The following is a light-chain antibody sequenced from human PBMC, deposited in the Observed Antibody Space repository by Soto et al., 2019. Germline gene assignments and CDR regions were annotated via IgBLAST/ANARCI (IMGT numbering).Light chain of an antibody. J-gene: IGKJ1*01. CDR2: KAS. CDR3: QQYNSFTWP. V-gene: IGKV1-5*03. Sequence: DIQMTQSPSTLSASVGDRVTITCRAGQSISSWLAWYQQKPGKAPKLLIYKASSLESGVPSRFSGSGCGTEFTLTISSLQPDVFATYYCQQYNSFTWPFGQGTKV. CDR1: QSISSW.